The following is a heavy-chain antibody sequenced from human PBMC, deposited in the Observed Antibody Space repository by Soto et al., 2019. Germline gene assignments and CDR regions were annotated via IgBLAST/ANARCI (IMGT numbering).Heavy chain of an antibody. V-gene: IGHV3-30*03. J-gene: IGHJ4*01. Sequence: PVGSLRLSFAASGVTFSNYAMLWLRQAPGQGLEWVALTSYDGNNEYYTDSVKGRFTISRDNSKNTLFLQRNSPRPEDIAVYYCAIDYWVFNCDTYSFYLCVEGAVVTDYF. D-gene: IGHD5-18*01. CDR3: AIDYWVFNCDTYSFYLCVEGAVVTDYF. CDR1: GVTFSNYA. CDR2: TSYDGNNE.